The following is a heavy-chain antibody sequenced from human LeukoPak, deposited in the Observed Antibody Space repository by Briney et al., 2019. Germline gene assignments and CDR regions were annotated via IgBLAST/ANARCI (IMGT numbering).Heavy chain of an antibody. CDR2: IYPSDSDT. V-gene: IGHV5-51*01. Sequence: GESLKISCQGSEYSFATYWIAWLRQMPGKGLEWMGIIYPSDSDTRYSPSFQGQVTISADKSIKTAYLQWSSLKASDTAMYYCARPLQGIVGATGFDYWAREPWSPSPQ. J-gene: IGHJ4*02. D-gene: IGHD1-26*01. CDR3: ARPLQGIVGATGFDY. CDR1: EYSFATYW.